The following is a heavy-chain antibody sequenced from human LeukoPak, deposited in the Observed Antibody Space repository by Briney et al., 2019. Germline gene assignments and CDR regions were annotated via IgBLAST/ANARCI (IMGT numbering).Heavy chain of an antibody. Sequence: SETLSLTCAVSGGSISSSNWWSWVRQPPGKGLEWIGEIYHSGSTNYNPSLKSRVTISVDTSKNQFSLKLSSVTAADTAVYYCASDEQGYSQVDYWGQGTLVTVSS. D-gene: IGHD5-18*01. V-gene: IGHV4-4*02. J-gene: IGHJ4*02. CDR1: GGSISSSNW. CDR2: IYHSGST. CDR3: ASDEQGYSQVDY.